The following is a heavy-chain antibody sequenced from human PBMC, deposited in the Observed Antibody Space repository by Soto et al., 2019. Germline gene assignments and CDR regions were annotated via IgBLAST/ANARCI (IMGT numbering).Heavy chain of an antibody. CDR3: AGGVDEPYCSSTSCYELYYYYYMDV. Sequence: GGSLRLSCAASGFPFSSYSMNWVRQAPGKGLEWVSSISSSSSYIYYADSVKGRFTISRDNAKNSLYLQMNSLRAEDTAVYYCAGGVDEPYCSSTSCYELYYYYYMDVWGKGTTVTVSS. V-gene: IGHV3-21*01. CDR2: ISSSSSYI. D-gene: IGHD2-2*01. CDR1: GFPFSSYS. J-gene: IGHJ6*03.